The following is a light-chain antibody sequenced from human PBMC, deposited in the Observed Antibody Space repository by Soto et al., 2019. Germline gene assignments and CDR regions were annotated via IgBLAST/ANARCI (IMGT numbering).Light chain of an antibody. V-gene: IGKV3-20*01. CDR2: GAS. J-gene: IGKJ1*01. Sequence: EIVLTQSPGTLSLSPGKRATLSCRASQSISSSYLAWYQQRPGQAPRLLIYGASSRATGTPDRFTGSGSGTDFTLTISRLEPEDFAVFYCHQYGSSPQTFGQGTKVDIK. CDR3: HQYGSSPQT. CDR1: QSISSSY.